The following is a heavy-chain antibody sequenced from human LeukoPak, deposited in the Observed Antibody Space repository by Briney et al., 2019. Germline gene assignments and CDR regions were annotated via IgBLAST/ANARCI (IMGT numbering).Heavy chain of an antibody. D-gene: IGHD2-8*01. CDR3: ALIIGNNGLFDY. Sequence: GGSLRLSCAASGFTFSSYEMNWVRQAPGKGLEWVSSISSSSSYIYYADSVKGRFTISRDNAKNSLYLQINSLRAEDTAVYYCALIIGNNGLFDYWGQGTLVTVSS. J-gene: IGHJ4*02. CDR1: GFTFSSYE. CDR2: ISSSSSYI. V-gene: IGHV3-21*01.